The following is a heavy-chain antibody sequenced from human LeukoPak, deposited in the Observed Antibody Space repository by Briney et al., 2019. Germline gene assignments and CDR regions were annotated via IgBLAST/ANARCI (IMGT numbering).Heavy chain of an antibody. J-gene: IGHJ4*02. V-gene: IGHV3-30*18. Sequence: PGRSLRLSCAASGFTFSSYGMHWVRQAPGKGLEWVAVISYDGSNKYYADSVKGRFTISRDNSKNTLYLQMNSLRAEDTAVYYCAKERVRGVIGGFDYWGQGTLVTVSS. CDR2: ISYDGSNK. D-gene: IGHD3-10*01. CDR3: AKERVRGVIGGFDY. CDR1: GFTFSSYG.